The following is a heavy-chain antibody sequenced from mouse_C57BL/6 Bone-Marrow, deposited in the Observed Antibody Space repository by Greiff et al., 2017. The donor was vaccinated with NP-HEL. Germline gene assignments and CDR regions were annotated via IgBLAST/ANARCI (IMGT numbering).Heavy chain of an antibody. CDR2: ISDGGSYT. CDR3: ARACNWGFAY. CDR1: GFTFSSYA. Sequence: EVKLQESGGGLVKPGGSLKLSCAASGFTFSSYAMSWVRQTPEKRLEWVATISDGGSYTYYPDNVKGRFTISRDNAKNNLYLQMSHLKSEDTAMYYCARACNWGFAYWGQGTLVTVSA. J-gene: IGHJ3*01. V-gene: IGHV5-4*03. D-gene: IGHD4-1*02.